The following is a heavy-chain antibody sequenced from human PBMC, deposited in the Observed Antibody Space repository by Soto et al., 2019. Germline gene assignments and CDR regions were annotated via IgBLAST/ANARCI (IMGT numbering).Heavy chain of an antibody. CDR3: ARARAVYYDILTGPDY. CDR1: GGTFSSYA. J-gene: IGHJ4*02. CDR2: IIPIFGTA. Sequence: SVKVSCKASGGTFSSYAISWVRQAPGQGLEWMGGIIPIFGTANYAQKFQGRVTITADESTSTAYMELSSLRSEDTAVYYCARARAVYYDILTGPDYWGQGTLVTVSS. V-gene: IGHV1-69*13. D-gene: IGHD3-9*01.